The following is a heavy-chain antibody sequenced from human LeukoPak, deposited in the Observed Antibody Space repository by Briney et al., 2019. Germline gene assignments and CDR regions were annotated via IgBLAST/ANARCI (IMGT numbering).Heavy chain of an antibody. J-gene: IGHJ5*02. Sequence: PSETLSLTCTVSGGSISSSRYYWGWIRQPPGQGLEWIASTSYSGSSYYNPPLKSRVAISVATSKNQVSLQLSSVPAADTAVYYCVRDDYGDYTRRFDPWGQGTLVTVSS. D-gene: IGHD4-17*01. CDR2: TSYSGSS. CDR1: GGSISSSRYY. V-gene: IGHV4-39*07. CDR3: VRDDYGDYTRRFDP.